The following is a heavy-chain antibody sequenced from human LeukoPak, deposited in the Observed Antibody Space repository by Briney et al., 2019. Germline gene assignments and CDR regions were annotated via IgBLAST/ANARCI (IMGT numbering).Heavy chain of an antibody. J-gene: IGHJ4*02. V-gene: IGHV4-39*01. CDR1: GGSISSSGYY. D-gene: IGHD6-13*01. CDR3: ARHRPSSSWYRHNSHFDY. CDR2: MYYSGST. Sequence: SETLSLTCTVSGGSISSSGYYWGWIRQPPGKGLEWIGSMYYSGSTYYNPSLKSRVTISVDTSKNHFSLKLSSVTAADTAVYYCARHRPSSSWYRHNSHFDYWGQGTLVTVSS.